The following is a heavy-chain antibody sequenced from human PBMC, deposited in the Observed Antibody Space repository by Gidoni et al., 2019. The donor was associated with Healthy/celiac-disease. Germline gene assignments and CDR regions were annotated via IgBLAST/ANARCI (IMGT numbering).Heavy chain of an antibody. D-gene: IGHD4-17*01. Sequence: GGSLRLSCAASGFTFSSYWMHWVRQAPGKGLVWVSRINSDGSSTSYADSVKGRFTIPRDNAKNTLYLQMNSLGAEDTAVYYCARPGDYDWYFDLWGRGTLVTVSS. V-gene: IGHV3-74*01. CDR2: INSDGSST. CDR1: GFTFSSYW. J-gene: IGHJ2*01. CDR3: ARPGDYDWYFDL.